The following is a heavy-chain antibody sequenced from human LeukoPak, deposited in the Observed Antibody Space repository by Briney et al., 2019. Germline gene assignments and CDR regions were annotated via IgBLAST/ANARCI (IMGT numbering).Heavy chain of an antibody. CDR1: GGPFSSSSYY. CDR3: ARRVATAYNWFDP. CDR2: IYYRGHT. J-gene: IGHJ5*02. Sequence: AETLSLTCTVSGGPFSSSSYYWGRTPPPPGKGLEWIGSIYYRGHTYYNPTLKMRVTISVDTPMIQFSLKLSSVTAADTAVYYCARRVATAYNWFDPWGQGTLVTVSS. V-gene: IGHV4-39*01. D-gene: IGHD5-12*01.